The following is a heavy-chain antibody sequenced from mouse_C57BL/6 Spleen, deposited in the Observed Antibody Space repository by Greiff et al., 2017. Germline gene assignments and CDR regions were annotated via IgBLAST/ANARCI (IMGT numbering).Heavy chain of an antibody. D-gene: IGHD2-2*01. CDR3: ARGYGFLWYFDD. Sequence: VQLQQPGPGLVKPSQSLSLTCSVTGYSITSGYYRNWIRQSPGNKLECMSFITYDGSNNYNPNLKNRISITRDTSKNQFLLKLNSVTTEDTATYYCARGYGFLWYFDDWGTGTTVTVSS. J-gene: IGHJ1*03. CDR2: ITYDGSN. V-gene: IGHV3-6*01. CDR1: GYSITSGYY.